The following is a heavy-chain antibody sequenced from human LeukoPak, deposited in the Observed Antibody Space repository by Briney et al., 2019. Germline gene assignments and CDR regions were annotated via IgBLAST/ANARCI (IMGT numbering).Heavy chain of an antibody. J-gene: IGHJ5*02. CDR3: ARASGTGTTYVWFDP. CDR2: INSDGSST. Sequence: GGSLRLSCAASGFTFSSYWMHWVRQAPGKGLVWVSRINSDGSSTSYADSVKGRFTISRDNAKNTLYLQMNSLRVEDTAVYYCARASGTGTTYVWFDPWGQGTLVTVSS. CDR1: GFTFSSYW. D-gene: IGHD1-1*01. V-gene: IGHV3-74*01.